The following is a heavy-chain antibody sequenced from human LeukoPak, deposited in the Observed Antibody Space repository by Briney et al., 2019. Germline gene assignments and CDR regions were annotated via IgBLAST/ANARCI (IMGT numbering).Heavy chain of an antibody. Sequence: PSETLSLTCAVYGGSFSGYYWSWIRQPPGKGLEWIGETNHSGSTNYNPSLKSRVTISVDTSKNQFSLKLSSVTAADTAVYYCAREVVVVPAAPLDAFDIWGQGTMVTVSS. V-gene: IGHV4-34*01. D-gene: IGHD2-2*01. CDR3: AREVVVVPAAPLDAFDI. J-gene: IGHJ3*02. CDR1: GGSFSGYY. CDR2: TNHSGST.